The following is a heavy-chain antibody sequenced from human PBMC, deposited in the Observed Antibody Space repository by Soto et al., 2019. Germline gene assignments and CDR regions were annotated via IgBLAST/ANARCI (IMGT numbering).Heavy chain of an antibody. CDR3: APRPLAVLYFDY. Sequence: EVQLLDSGGGLVQPGGSLRLSCAASGFIFSNYAMSWVRQAPGKGLEWVSTISGNGGSTYYADSVKGRFTIARDNSKHSLFLQMNSVRAEATAVYDLAPRPLAVLYFDYWGQGTLVTVSS. CDR2: ISGNGGST. CDR1: GFIFSNYA. V-gene: IGHV3-23*01. D-gene: IGHD6-6*01. J-gene: IGHJ4*02.